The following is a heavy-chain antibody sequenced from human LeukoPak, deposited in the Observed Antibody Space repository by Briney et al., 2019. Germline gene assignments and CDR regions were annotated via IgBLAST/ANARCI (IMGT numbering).Heavy chain of an antibody. CDR3: ASLAVAGLSEGY. CDR2: IYYSGRT. CDR1: GGSISSDSYY. Sequence: SETLSLTCTVSGGSISSDSYYWAWIRQPPGKGLEWIASIYYSGRTYYNPSLKSRVTISVDTSRNQFSLKLSSVAAADTAVYYCASLAVAGLSEGYWGQGTLVIVSS. J-gene: IGHJ4*02. D-gene: IGHD6-19*01. V-gene: IGHV4-39*01.